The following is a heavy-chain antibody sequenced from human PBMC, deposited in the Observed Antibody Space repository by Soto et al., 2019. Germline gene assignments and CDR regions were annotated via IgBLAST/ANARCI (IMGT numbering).Heavy chain of an antibody. Sequence: QVPVVQSGAEVKKPGSSVKVSCKVSGGIFTNNAISWVRQAPGQGLEWLGGVIPLFDTAYYAQIFRGRLRISADGAPTTAYMELSGLTSADTAVYFCATGGHNDGYNFYHGMDVWGQGTTVTVS. CDR1: GGIFTNNA. CDR3: ATGGHNDGYNFYHGMDV. V-gene: IGHV1-69*01. D-gene: IGHD5-18*01. CDR2: VIPLFDTA. J-gene: IGHJ6*02.